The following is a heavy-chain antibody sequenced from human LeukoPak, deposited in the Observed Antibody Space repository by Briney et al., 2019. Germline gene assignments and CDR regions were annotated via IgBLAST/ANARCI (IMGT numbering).Heavy chain of an antibody. CDR1: GGTFSSYA. Sequence: GSSVKVSCKASGGTFSSYAISWVRQAPGQRLEWMGWINAGNGNTKYSQKFQGRVTITRDTSASTAYMELSSLRSEDTAVYYCARDQNGVAGIFDYWGQGTLVTVSS. J-gene: IGHJ4*02. CDR2: INAGNGNT. CDR3: ARDQNGVAGIFDY. D-gene: IGHD6-19*01. V-gene: IGHV1-3*01.